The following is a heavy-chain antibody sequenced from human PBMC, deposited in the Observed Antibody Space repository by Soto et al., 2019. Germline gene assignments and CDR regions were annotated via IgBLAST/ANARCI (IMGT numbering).Heavy chain of an antibody. Sequence: QVQLQESGPGLVKPSETLSLTCTVSGGSISSYYWSWIRQPPGKGLEWIGHIYYSGSTNYNPSLKSRVTISVDTSKNQFSMKLSSVTAADTAVYYCARHDNSGYDSYYYYYMDVWGKGATVTVSS. V-gene: IGHV4-59*08. CDR2: IYYSGST. CDR3: ARHDNSGYDSYYYYYMDV. J-gene: IGHJ6*03. D-gene: IGHD5-12*01. CDR1: GGSISSYY.